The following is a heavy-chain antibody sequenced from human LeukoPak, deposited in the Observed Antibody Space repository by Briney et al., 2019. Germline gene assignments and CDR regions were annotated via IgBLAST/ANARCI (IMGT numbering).Heavy chain of an antibody. V-gene: IGHV6-1*01. Sequence: SQTLSLTCAISGDSVSSGSSSWHWIRQSPSRGLEWLGRTYYTSKWTGDSALSVRSRIATTPDTSKNQFTLQLNSVTGDDTAVYYCVRRAKGNSYFDPWGQGTLVVVSS. D-gene: IGHD4-23*01. CDR3: VRRAKGNSYFDP. J-gene: IGHJ5*02. CDR2: TYYTSKWTG. CDR1: GDSVSSGSSS.